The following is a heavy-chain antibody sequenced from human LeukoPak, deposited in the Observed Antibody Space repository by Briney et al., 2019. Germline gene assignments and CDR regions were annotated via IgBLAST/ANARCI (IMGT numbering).Heavy chain of an antibody. J-gene: IGHJ5*02. D-gene: IGHD2-15*01. V-gene: IGHV1-18*01. CDR2: ISTWDGDT. CDR1: GYTFTSYG. Sequence: ASVTVSCKASGYTFTSYGVSWVRQAPGQGLEWMGWISTWDGDTNYAQNFQGRVTFTTDTSTTKAYMEVTSLRSDDTAVYYCARDWYCSGISCYDCFDPWGQGTLVIVSS. CDR3: ARDWYCSGISCYDCFDP.